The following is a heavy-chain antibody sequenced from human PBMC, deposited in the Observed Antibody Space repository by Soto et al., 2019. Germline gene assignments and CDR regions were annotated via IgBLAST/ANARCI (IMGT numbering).Heavy chain of an antibody. CDR3: ARDREDRSGYYSDH. CDR1: GGSVSSGGYY. Sequence: SETLSLTCTVSGGSVSSGGYYWGWTRPPPGKGLEWIGYIYYSGSANYNPSLKSRVTISIDTSKNQFSLMLRSVTAADTAVYYCARDREDRSGYYSDHWGQGTLVTVSS. V-gene: IGHV4-61*08. D-gene: IGHD3-22*01. CDR2: IYYSGSA. J-gene: IGHJ5*02.